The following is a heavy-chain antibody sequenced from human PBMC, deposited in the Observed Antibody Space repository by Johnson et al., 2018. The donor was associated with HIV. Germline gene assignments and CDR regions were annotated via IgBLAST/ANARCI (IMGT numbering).Heavy chain of an antibody. Sequence: QLVESGGGLVNPGGSLRLSCAASGFTFSDYYMNWVRHAPGTGLEWVGRIKSKTDGGTTDYAATVKGKFTISRDDSKTTLYLQMNSLKTEDTAVYYCITGGSGTIPSGAFDIWGQGTMVTVSS. CDR1: GFTFSDYY. V-gene: IGHV3-15*01. D-gene: IGHD1-26*01. CDR2: IKSKTDGGTT. J-gene: IGHJ3*02. CDR3: ITGGSGTIPSGAFDI.